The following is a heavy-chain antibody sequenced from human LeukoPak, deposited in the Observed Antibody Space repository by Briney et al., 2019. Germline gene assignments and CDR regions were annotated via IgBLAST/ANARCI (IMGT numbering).Heavy chain of an antibody. CDR2: IYTSGST. Sequence: PSETLSLTXTVSGGSISSYYWSWIRQPAGKGLEWIGRIYTSGSTNYNPSLKSRVTMSVDTSKNQFSLKLSSVTAADTAVYYCARSLPRAVVVVAATLDTDAFDIWGQGTMVTVSS. CDR3: ARSLPRAVVVVAATLDTDAFDI. V-gene: IGHV4-4*07. J-gene: IGHJ3*02. CDR1: GGSISSYY. D-gene: IGHD2-15*01.